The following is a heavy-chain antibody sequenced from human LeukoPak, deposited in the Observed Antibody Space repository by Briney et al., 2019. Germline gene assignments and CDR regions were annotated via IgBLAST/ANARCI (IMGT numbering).Heavy chain of an antibody. CDR3: ARDIGYYYDSSGYLN. D-gene: IGHD3-22*01. V-gene: IGHV4-4*02. J-gene: IGHJ4*02. CDR2: IYHSGST. CDR1: GGSISSSNW. Sequence: SETLSLTCAVSGGSISSSNWWSWVRQPPGKGLEWIGEIYHSGSTNYNPSLKSRVTISVDKSKNQSSLKLSSVTAADTAVYYCARDIGYYYDSSGYLNWGQGTLVTVSS.